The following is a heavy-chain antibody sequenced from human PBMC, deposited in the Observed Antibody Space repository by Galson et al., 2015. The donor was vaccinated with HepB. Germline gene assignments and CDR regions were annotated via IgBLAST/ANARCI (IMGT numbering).Heavy chain of an antibody. D-gene: IGHD1-14*01. CDR3: TTTVRPEDFVDY. V-gene: IGHV3-15*01. CDR1: GLSFSDAW. J-gene: IGHJ4*02. Sequence: SLRLYCAASGLSFSDAWMGWVRLAPGKGLEWVGRIKSRTFGGRVDYGTPVKGRFIISRDDSKDTLSLLMHILKTEDTAVYYCTTTVRPEDFVDYWGQGSLVTVSS. CDR2: IKSRTFGGRV.